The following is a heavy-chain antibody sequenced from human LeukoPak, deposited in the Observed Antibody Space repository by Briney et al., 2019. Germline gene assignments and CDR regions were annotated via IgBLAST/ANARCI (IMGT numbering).Heavy chain of an antibody. V-gene: IGHV4-59*01. Sequence: SGTLSLTCTVSGGSISSYYWSWIRQPPGKGLEWIGYIYYSGSTNYNPSLKSRVTISVDTSKNQFSLKLSSVTAADTAVYYCARGPPLYCSSTSCYILWGQGTLVTVSS. CDR2: IYYSGST. CDR3: ARGPPLYCSSTSCYIL. J-gene: IGHJ4*02. D-gene: IGHD2-2*02. CDR1: GGSISSYY.